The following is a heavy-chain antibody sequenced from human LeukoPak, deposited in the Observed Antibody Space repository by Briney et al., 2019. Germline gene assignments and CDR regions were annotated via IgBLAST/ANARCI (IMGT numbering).Heavy chain of an antibody. CDR1: GNTLRSYC. V-gene: IGHV3-30*02. CDR2: IRYDGSEE. J-gene: IGHJ4*02. CDR3: AKGYTYTFDYFDS. Sequence: GGCLRVSCAASGNTLRSYCMHRGRPAPGKGVKWVAFIRYDGSEEYYADSVKGRFTISRDNSKKTLYLQMNSLRAEDTAVYYCAKGYTYTFDYFDSWGQGTLVTVSS. D-gene: IGHD5-18*01.